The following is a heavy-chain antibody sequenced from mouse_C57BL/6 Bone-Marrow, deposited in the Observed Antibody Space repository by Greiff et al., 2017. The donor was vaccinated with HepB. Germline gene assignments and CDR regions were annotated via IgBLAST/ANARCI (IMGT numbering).Heavy chain of an antibody. V-gene: IGHV1-19*01. J-gene: IGHJ3*01. D-gene: IGHD2-4*01. CDR2: INPYNGGT. Sequence: EVQLQQSGPVLVKPGASVKMSCKASGYTFTDYYMNWVKQSHGKSLEWIGVINPYNGGTSYNQKFKGKATLTVDKSSSTAYMELNSLTSEDSAVYYCAREDDYPSWFAYWGQGTLVTVSA. CDR1: GYTFTDYY. CDR3: AREDDYPSWFAY.